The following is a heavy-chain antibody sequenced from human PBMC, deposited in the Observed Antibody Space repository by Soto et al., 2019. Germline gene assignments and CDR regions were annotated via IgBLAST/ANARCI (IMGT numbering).Heavy chain of an antibody. CDR2: IKPDGSEQ. V-gene: IGHV3-7*01. D-gene: IGHD1-20*01. J-gene: IGHJ6*02. CDR3: ARGNWNYYYGFDV. Sequence: GWSLRLSCAASEFTFDKYYMTWVRQAPGKGPEWVANIKPDGSEQYYVDSVKGRFTISRDNANNSLYLQMNSLRAEDTAVYFCARGNWNYYYGFDVWGQGTSVTVSS. CDR1: EFTFDKYY.